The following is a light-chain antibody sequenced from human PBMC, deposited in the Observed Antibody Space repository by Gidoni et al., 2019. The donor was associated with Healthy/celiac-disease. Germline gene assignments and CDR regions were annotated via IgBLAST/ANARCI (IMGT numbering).Light chain of an antibody. Sequence: QSPSIPSLSPGERATRSGRASKSVSRYLAWYQQKPGQAPRLLIDDASNRATGIPARFSGSGSETDFTLTISSLEHEAFAVYYWQQRSNWPLTFGGGTKVEIK. CDR2: DAS. CDR3: QQRSNWPLT. CDR1: KSVSRY. J-gene: IGKJ4*01. V-gene: IGKV3-11*01.